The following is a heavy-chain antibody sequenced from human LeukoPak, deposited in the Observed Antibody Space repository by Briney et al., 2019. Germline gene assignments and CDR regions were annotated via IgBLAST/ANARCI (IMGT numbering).Heavy chain of an antibody. CDR3: AREVRLSSYYYYYYYYMDV. V-gene: IGHV4-38-2*02. J-gene: IGHJ6*03. Sequence: SETLSLTCTVSGYSISSGYYWGWIRQPPGKGLEWIGSIYYSGSTYYNPSLKSRVTISVDTSKNQFSLKLSSVTAADTAVYYCAREVRLSSYYYYYYYYMDVWGKGTTVTVSS. D-gene: IGHD2-15*01. CDR1: GYSISSGYY. CDR2: IYYSGST.